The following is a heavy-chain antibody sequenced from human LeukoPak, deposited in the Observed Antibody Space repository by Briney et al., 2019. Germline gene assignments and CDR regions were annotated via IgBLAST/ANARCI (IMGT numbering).Heavy chain of an antibody. D-gene: IGHD2-2*01. J-gene: IGHJ5*02. CDR3: ARGSLVVVPAAMGWFDP. Sequence: SETLSLTCTVSGGSISSYYWSWIRQPAGKGLEWIGRIYTSGSTNYNPSLKSRVTMSVDTSKNQFSLKLSSVTATDTAVYYCARGSLVVVPAAMGWFDPWGQGTLVTVSS. CDR2: IYTSGST. V-gene: IGHV4-4*07. CDR1: GGSISSYY.